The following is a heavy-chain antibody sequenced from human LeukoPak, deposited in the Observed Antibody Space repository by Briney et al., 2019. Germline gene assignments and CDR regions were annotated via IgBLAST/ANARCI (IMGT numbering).Heavy chain of an antibody. CDR1: GFTVSSNY. J-gene: IGHJ4*02. V-gene: IGHV3-66*01. CDR2: IYSGGST. CDR3: ARDWLTTVVTRVLDY. Sequence: PGGSLRLSCAASGFTVSSNYMSWVRQAPGKGLEWVSVIYSGGSTYYADSVKGRFTISRDNSKNTLYLQMNSLRAEDTAVYYCARDWLTTVVTRVLDYWGQGTLVTVSS. D-gene: IGHD4-23*01.